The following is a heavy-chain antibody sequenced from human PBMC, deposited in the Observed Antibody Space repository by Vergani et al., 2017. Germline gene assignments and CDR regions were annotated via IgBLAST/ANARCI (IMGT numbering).Heavy chain of an antibody. Sequence: EVQLLESGGGLVQPGGSLRLSCAASGFTFSSYAMSWVRQAPGKGLEWVSASSGSGGSTYYADSVKGRFTISRDNSKNTLYLQMNSMRAEDTAVYYCARGDLFGGGFDYWGQGTLVTVSS. CDR1: GFTFSSYA. CDR3: ARGDLFGGGFDY. CDR2: SSGSGGST. V-gene: IGHV3-23*01. D-gene: IGHD3-16*01. J-gene: IGHJ4*02.